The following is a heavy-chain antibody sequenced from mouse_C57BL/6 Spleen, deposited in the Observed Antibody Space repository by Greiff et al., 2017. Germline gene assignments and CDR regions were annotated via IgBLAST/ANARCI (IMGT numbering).Heavy chain of an antibody. CDR3: ARIVTTHFYCDY. Sequence: EVQLQQSGAELVKPGASVKLSCTASGFNIKDYYMHWVKQRTEQGLEWIGRIVPEDGETKYAPTFQGKATITADTSSNTAYLQLSSLTSEDTAVYYCARIVTTHFYCDYWGQGTTLTVSS. D-gene: IGHD2-5*01. CDR1: GFNIKDYY. V-gene: IGHV14-2*01. CDR2: IVPEDGET. J-gene: IGHJ2*01.